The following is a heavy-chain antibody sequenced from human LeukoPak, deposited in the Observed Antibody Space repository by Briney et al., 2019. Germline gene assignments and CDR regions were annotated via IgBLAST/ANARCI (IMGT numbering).Heavy chain of an antibody. J-gene: IGHJ4*02. D-gene: IGHD3-10*01. V-gene: IGHV3-48*03. CDR2: ISSSGSTI. CDR1: GFTFSSYE. Sequence: AGSLRLSCAASGFTFSSYEMNWVRQAPGKGLERVSYISSSGSTIYYADSVNGRFTISTDNATNSLYLQMNSLRAEDTAVYYCARDTKNRMVPDYFDYWGQGTLVTVSS. CDR3: ARDTKNRMVPDYFDY.